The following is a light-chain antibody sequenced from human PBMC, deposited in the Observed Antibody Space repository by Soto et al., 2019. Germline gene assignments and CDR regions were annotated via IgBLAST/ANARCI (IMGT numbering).Light chain of an antibody. V-gene: IGKV1-5*03. CDR3: QQYGSSSPWT. J-gene: IGKJ1*01. CDR1: QSISSW. Sequence: DIQMTQSPSTLSASVGDRVTITCRASQSISSWLAWYQQKPGKAPKLLIYKASSLETGVPSTFSGSGSGTEFTLTISSLQPNDFASYYCQQYGSSSPWTFGQGTKVEVK. CDR2: KAS.